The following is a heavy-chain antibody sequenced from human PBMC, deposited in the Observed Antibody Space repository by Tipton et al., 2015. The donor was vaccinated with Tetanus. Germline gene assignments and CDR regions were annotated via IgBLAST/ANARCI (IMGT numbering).Heavy chain of an antibody. CDR2: IYPGDSDT. J-gene: IGHJ4*02. CDR1: GYSFTSYW. Sequence: MQLVQSGAEVKKPGESLKISCKGSGYSFTSYWIGWVRQMPGKGLEWMGIIYPGDSDTRYSPSFQGRVTISADKSISTAYLQWSSLKASDTAMYYCARPLNEYSSSSGFDYWGQGTLVTVSS. D-gene: IGHD6-6*01. CDR3: ARPLNEYSSSSGFDY. V-gene: IGHV5-51*01.